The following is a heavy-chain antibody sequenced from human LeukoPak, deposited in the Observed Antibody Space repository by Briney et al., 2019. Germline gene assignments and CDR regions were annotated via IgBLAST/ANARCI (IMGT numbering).Heavy chain of an antibody. V-gene: IGHV3-53*01. CDR3: ATSIVGLTYDEHFQH. J-gene: IGHJ1*01. CDR1: GFTVSSNY. CDR2: IYSGGST. D-gene: IGHD1-26*01. Sequence: PGGSLRLSCAVSGFTVSSNYMSWVRQAPGKEPGWVSVIYSGGSTHYADSVKGRFTISRDNSKNTLFLQMNSLRAEDTAVYYCATSIVGLTYDEHFQHWGQGTLVTVSS.